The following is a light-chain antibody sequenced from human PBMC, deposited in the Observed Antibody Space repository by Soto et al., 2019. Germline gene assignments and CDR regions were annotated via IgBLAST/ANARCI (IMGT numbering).Light chain of an antibody. CDR3: QQCGNWPLT. V-gene: IGKV3-20*01. CDR1: QTVTKSY. CDR2: GTS. Sequence: ETVLTQSPGTLSLSPGERATLSCRASQTVTKSYLAWYQQKPGQAPRLLIFGTSSRATGVPDRFSGSGSGTDFTLTISSLEPEDFAVYYCQQCGNWPLTFGGGTKVEIK. J-gene: IGKJ4*01.